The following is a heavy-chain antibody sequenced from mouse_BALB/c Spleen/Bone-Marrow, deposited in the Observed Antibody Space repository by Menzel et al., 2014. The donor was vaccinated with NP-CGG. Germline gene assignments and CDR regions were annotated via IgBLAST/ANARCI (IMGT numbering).Heavy chain of an antibody. CDR1: GYAISSYW. D-gene: IGHD2-3*01. CDR3: ARGRGWYLDY. CDR2: IYPGDGDT. Sequence: QVHVKQSGAELVRPGSSVKISCKASGYAISSYWMNWVKQRPGQGLEWIGQIYPGDGDTNYNGKFKGKATLTADKSSSTAYMQISSLTSGDSAVYFCARGRGWYLDYWGQGTTLTVSS. V-gene: IGHV1-80*01. J-gene: IGHJ2*01.